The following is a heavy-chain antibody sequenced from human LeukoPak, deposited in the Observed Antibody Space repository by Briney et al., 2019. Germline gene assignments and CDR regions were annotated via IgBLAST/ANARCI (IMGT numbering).Heavy chain of an antibody. CDR2: IIPIFGTA. D-gene: IGHD2-2*02. V-gene: IGHV1-69*13. Sequence: ASVKVSCKASGGTFSSYAISWVRQAPGQGLEWMGGIIPIFGTANYAQKFQGRVTITADESTSTAYMELSSLRSEDTAVYYCARDNCSSTSCYTTFDYWGQGTLVTVSS. CDR1: GGTFSSYA. CDR3: ARDNCSSTSCYTTFDY. J-gene: IGHJ4*02.